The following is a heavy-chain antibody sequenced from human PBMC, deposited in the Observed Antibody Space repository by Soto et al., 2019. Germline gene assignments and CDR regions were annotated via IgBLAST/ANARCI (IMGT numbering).Heavy chain of an antibody. CDR1: GFTFSLYS. CDR2: ISSNSKYI. V-gene: IGHV3-21*02. CDR3: ARYLANGQYFYVH. J-gene: IGHJ4*02. D-gene: IGHD2-2*01. Sequence: EVLLVESGGGLVKPGGSLRLSCTASGFTFSLYSMNWVRQAPGKGLEWVSSISSNSKYIYYTDSVKGRFTTSRENAKNTLVMKMNSLRVEDTAVYYCARYLANGQYFYVHWGPGTLVTVSS.